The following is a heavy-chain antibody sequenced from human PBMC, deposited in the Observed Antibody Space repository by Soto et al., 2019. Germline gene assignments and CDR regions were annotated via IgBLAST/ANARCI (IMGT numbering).Heavy chain of an antibody. CDR3: ARYQTTVPTVYFYHAMDV. Sequence: RASVKVSCKASGYTFTGYYIHWVRQAPGQGLEWVGWINPNSAGTKYAQKFQGRVTMTRDTSIFTAYMDLSSLRSDDTAVYYCARYQTTVPTVYFYHAMDVWGQGTTVTVSS. J-gene: IGHJ6*02. V-gene: IGHV1-2*02. CDR2: INPNSAGT. D-gene: IGHD4-17*01. CDR1: GYTFTGYY.